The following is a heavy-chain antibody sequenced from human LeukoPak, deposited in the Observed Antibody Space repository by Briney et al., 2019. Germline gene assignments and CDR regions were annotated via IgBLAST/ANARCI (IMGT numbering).Heavy chain of an antibody. CDR2: INTDGISS. CDR3: VREPLGDYGGNTDAFDI. D-gene: IGHD4-23*01. Sequence: GGSLRLSCAASGFTFSRYWMHWVRQAPGKGLVWVSRINTDGISSSYADFVKGRFTISRDNSKNTLYLQMNSLRAEDTAVYYCVREPLGDYGGNTDAFDIWGQGTMGTVSS. CDR1: GFTFSRYW. J-gene: IGHJ3*02. V-gene: IGHV3-74*01.